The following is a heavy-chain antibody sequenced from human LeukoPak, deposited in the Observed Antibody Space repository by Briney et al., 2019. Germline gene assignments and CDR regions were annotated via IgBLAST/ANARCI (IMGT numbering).Heavy chain of an antibody. V-gene: IGHV1-8*01. Sequence: GASVKVSCKASGYTFTSYDISWVRQATGQGLEWMGWMNPNSGNTGYAQKFQGRVTMTRNTSISTAYMELSSLRSEDTAVYYCARRGNTAMTYYYYYYGMDVWGQGTTVTVSS. J-gene: IGHJ6*02. CDR1: GYTFTSYD. D-gene: IGHD5-18*01. CDR2: MNPNSGNT. CDR3: ARRGNTAMTYYYYYYGMDV.